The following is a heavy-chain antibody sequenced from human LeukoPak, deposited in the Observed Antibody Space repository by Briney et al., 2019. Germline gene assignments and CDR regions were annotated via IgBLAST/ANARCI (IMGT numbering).Heavy chain of an antibody. CDR3: ARDHEHIVVVTAIPGDYGMDV. CDR1: GFTLSSYA. D-gene: IGHD2-21*02. J-gene: IGHJ6*04. V-gene: IGHV3-30*04. CDR2: ISYDGSNK. Sequence: GRSLRLSCAASGFTLSSYAMHWVSQAPGKGLEWVAVISYDGSNKYYADSVKGRFTISRDNSKNTLYLQMNSLRAEDTAVYYCARDHEHIVVVTAIPGDYGMDVWANGTTVTVSS.